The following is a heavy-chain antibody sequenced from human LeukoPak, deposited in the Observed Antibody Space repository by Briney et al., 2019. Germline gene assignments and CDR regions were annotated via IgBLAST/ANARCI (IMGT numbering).Heavy chain of an antibody. CDR3: TTDRNDDFWSGYSNWFDP. D-gene: IGHD3-3*01. V-gene: IGHV3-15*01. Sequence: GGSLRLSCAASGFTFSNAWMSWVRQAPGKGLEWVGRIKSKTDGGTTGYAAPVKGRFTISRDDSKNTLYLRMNSLKTEDTAVYYCTTDRNDDFWSGYSNWFDPWGQGTLVTVSS. J-gene: IGHJ5*02. CDR1: GFTFSNAW. CDR2: IKSKTDGGTT.